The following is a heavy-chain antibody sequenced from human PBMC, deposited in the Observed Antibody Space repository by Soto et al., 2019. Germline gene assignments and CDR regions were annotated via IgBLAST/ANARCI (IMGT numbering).Heavy chain of an antibody. V-gene: IGHV4-59*01. J-gene: IGHJ4*02. CDR2: IYYSGST. D-gene: IGHD6-6*01. Sequence: SEILSLTCTVSGGSINDFYWSWIRQPPGKGLEWIGYIYYSGSTDYNPSLKGRVTISVDTSKNQFSLKLRSVTAADTAVYYCARVGGVAARTFDYWGQGTLVTVSS. CDR3: ARVGGVAARTFDY. CDR1: GGSINDFY.